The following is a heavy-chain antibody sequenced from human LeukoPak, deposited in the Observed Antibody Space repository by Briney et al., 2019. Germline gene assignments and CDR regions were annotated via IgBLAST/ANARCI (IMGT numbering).Heavy chain of an antibody. V-gene: IGHV3-11*01. CDR1: GFTFSDYY. Sequence: GGSLRLSCAASGFTFSDYYMSWIRQAPGKGLEWVSYISSSGSTIYYADSVKGRFTISRDNAKNSLYLQMNSLRAEDTAVYYCAKDLKQLATYYYYGMDVWGQGTTVTVSS. CDR2: ISSSGSTI. J-gene: IGHJ6*02. D-gene: IGHD6-13*01. CDR3: AKDLKQLATYYYYGMDV.